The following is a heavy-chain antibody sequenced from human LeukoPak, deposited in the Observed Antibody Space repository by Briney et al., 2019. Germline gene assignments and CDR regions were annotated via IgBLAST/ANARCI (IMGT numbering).Heavy chain of an antibody. CDR1: GFTFSRYW. CDR3: AASITTFDY. V-gene: IGHV3-7*02. Sequence: GGSLRLSCAASGFTFSRYWMSWVRQAPGKGLEWVANIKEDGSVKYYVESVKGRFTISRDNAKNSLYLQMNSLRAEDTAVYYCAASITTFDYWGQGTLVTVSS. J-gene: IGHJ4*02. CDR2: IKEDGSVK. D-gene: IGHD3-22*01.